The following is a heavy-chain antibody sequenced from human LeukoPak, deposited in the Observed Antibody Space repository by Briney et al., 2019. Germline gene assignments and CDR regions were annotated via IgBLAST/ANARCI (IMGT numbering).Heavy chain of an antibody. D-gene: IGHD2-15*01. CDR3: ARGRYCSADICSGGDAFDI. J-gene: IGHJ3*02. CDR1: GGSINTYY. V-gene: IGHV4-4*07. CDR2: IYTRGST. Sequence: SETLSLTCTVSGGSINTYYWSWIRQPAGKGLEWIGRIYTRGSTNYNPSLKSRVTMSVDTSKNQFSRKLSSVTAADTAVYYCARGRYCSADICSGGDAFDIWGQGTMVSVSS.